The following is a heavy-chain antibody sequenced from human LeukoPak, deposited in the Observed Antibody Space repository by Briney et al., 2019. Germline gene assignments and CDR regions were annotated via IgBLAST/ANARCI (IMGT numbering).Heavy chain of an antibody. CDR1: GGSIRSANDY. V-gene: IGHV4-39*07. CDR3: ARYDVGWYYFDY. D-gene: IGHD6-19*01. Sequence: ASETLSLTCTVSGGSIRSANDYWGWIRQPPGKGLEWIGTIYYDGSTNYNPSLKSRVTISVDKSKNQFSLKLSSVTAADTAVYYCARYDVGWYYFDYWGQGTLVTVSS. J-gene: IGHJ4*02. CDR2: IYYDGST.